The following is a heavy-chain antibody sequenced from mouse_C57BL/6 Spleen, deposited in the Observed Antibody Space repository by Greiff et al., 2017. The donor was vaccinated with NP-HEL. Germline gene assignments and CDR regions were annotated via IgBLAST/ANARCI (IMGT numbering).Heavy chain of an antibody. CDR2: IYPGDGDT. Sequence: QVQLQQSGAELVKPGASVKISCKASGYAFSSYWMNWVKQRPGKGLEWIGQIYPGDGDTNYNGKFKGKATLTADKSSSTAYMQLSSLTSEDSAVYFCARRGEIYLYFDYWGQGTTLTVSS. D-gene: IGHD5-5*01. CDR1: GYAFSSYW. J-gene: IGHJ2*01. V-gene: IGHV1-80*01. CDR3: ARRGEIYLYFDY.